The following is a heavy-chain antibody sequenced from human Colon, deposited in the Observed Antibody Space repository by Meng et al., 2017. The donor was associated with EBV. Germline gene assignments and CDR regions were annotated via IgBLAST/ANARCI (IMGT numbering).Heavy chain of an antibody. J-gene: IGHJ4*02. CDR3: TTLYGDSIS. CDR2: IYHSGGT. CDR1: GRSSSSGDYY. V-gene: IGHV4-30-4*03. D-gene: IGHD4-17*01. Sequence: QVQLQESGPGLVKTSQTLSLTCTVSGRSSSSGDYYWSWVRQPPGKGLEWIREIYHSGGTNYNPSVKSRVSMSVDKSQNHFSLRLSSVTAADTAVYYCTTLYGDSISWGQGTLVTVSS.